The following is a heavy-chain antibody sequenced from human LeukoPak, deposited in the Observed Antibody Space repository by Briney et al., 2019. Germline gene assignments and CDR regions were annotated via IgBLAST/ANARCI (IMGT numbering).Heavy chain of an antibody. Sequence: GGSLRLSCAASGFTFSSYAMSWVRQAPGKGLEWVSAISGSGGSTYYADSVKGRFTVSRDNSKNTLYLQMNSLRAEDTAVYYCAKDLLWFGDNWFDPWGQGTLVTVSS. J-gene: IGHJ5*02. D-gene: IGHD3-10*01. V-gene: IGHV3-23*01. CDR1: GFTFSSYA. CDR3: AKDLLWFGDNWFDP. CDR2: ISGSGGST.